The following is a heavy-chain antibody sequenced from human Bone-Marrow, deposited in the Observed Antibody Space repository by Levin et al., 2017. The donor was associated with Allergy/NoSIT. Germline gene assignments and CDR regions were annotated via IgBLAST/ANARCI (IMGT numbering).Heavy chain of an antibody. D-gene: IGHD3-16*01. Sequence: SCATSGFSFSRYSMHWVRLAPGKGLEWVTLISYESTNKIYADSVTGRFTVSRDNSKNTVYLQMNSLRAEDTAVYYCARDGELGGYFFYMDVWGKGTTVTVSS. CDR1: GFSFSRYS. V-gene: IGHV3-30-3*01. CDR2: ISYESTNK. CDR3: ARDGELGGYFFYMDV. J-gene: IGHJ6*03.